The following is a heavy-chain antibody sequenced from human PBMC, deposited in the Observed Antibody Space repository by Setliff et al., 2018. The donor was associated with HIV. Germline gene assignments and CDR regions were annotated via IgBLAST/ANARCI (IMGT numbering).Heavy chain of an antibody. CDR2: IIPVFGTT. CDR3: ARGGVYYYDSSGWSMDY. D-gene: IGHD3-22*01. Sequence: SVKVSCKASGGPFSSYAISWVRQAPGQGLDWMGGIIPVFGTTSYAQKFQGRVTITADESTSTAYMELSSLRSEDTAVYYCARGGVYYYDSSGWSMDYWGQGTLVTVSS. CDR1: GGPFSSYA. J-gene: IGHJ4*02. V-gene: IGHV1-69*13.